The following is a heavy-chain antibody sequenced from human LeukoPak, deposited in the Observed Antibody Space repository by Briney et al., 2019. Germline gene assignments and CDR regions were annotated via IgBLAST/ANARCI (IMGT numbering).Heavy chain of an antibody. J-gene: IGHJ6*03. Sequence: PGGSLRLSCAASGFTFSSYSMNWVRQAPGKELEWVSYISSSSSTIYYADSVKGRFTISRDNAKNSLYLQMNSLRAEDTAVYYCARDSESITIFGVVSYYYYMDVWGKGTTVTVPS. V-gene: IGHV3-48*04. D-gene: IGHD3-3*01. CDR2: ISSSSSTI. CDR3: ARDSESITIFGVVSYYYYMDV. CDR1: GFTFSSYS.